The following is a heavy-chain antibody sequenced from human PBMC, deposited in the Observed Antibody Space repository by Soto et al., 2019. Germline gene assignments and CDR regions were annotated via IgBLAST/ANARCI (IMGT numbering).Heavy chain of an antibody. Sequence: QVQLVQSGAEVKKPGSSVKVSCKASGGTFSSYAISWVRQAPGQGLEWMGGIIPIFGTANYAQKFQGRVTITADESTSTAHMELSSLRSEDTAVYYCARAELELRYYYYYGMDVWGQGTTVTVSS. CDR3: ARAELELRYYYYYGMDV. J-gene: IGHJ6*02. CDR2: IIPIFGTA. D-gene: IGHD1-7*01. CDR1: GGTFSSYA. V-gene: IGHV1-69*01.